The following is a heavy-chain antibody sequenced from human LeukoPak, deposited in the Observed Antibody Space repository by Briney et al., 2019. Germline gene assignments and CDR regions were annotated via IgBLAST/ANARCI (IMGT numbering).Heavy chain of an antibody. CDR3: ARKYGSGSYYYMDV. Sequence: PGGSLRLSCAASGFTFSSYWMHWVRQAPGKGLVWVSRINSDGSSTSYADSVKGRFTISRDNAKNSLYLQMNSLRAEDTAVYYCARKYGSGSYYYMDVWGKGTTVTVSS. CDR2: INSDGSST. D-gene: IGHD3-10*01. CDR1: GFTFSSYW. V-gene: IGHV3-74*01. J-gene: IGHJ6*03.